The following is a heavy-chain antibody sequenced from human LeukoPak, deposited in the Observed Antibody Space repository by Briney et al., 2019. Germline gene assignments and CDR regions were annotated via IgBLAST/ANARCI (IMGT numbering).Heavy chain of an antibody. CDR3: VRSGHSGSSWYVDY. CDR2: IYYSGST. J-gene: IGHJ4*02. D-gene: IGHD6-13*01. Sequence: KASETLSLTCTVSGGSISSSSYYWGWIRQPPGKGLEWIGSIYYSGSTYYNPSLKSRVTISVDTSKNQFSLKLSSVTAADTAVYYCVRSGHSGSSWYVDYWGQGTLVTVSS. V-gene: IGHV4-39*01. CDR1: GGSISSSSYY.